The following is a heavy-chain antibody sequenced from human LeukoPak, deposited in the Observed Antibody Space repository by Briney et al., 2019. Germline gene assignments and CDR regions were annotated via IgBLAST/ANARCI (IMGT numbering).Heavy chain of an antibody. CDR3: AIPLGVDGYSYGLR. J-gene: IGHJ4*02. CDR2: IYAGDSDT. Sequence: GESLKISCKGSGYTFISYWIGWVRQMPGKGLELMGIIYAGDSDTRYDPSFQGQVIISADKSISTAYLQWSSLKASDTAMYYCAIPLGVDGYSYGLRWGQGTLVTVSS. CDR1: GYTFISYW. V-gene: IGHV5-51*01. D-gene: IGHD5-18*01.